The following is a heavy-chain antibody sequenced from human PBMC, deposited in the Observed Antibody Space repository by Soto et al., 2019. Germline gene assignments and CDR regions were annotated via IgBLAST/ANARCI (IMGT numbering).Heavy chain of an antibody. Sequence: PSETLSLTCAVSRASFSGSSWSWIRQPPGRGLEWIGYAYYSGTTVYNPSLKSRVSISVDTSKKHVSLRLNSVTAADTAVYYCAVWSALTQYYFDSWGHGTLVTVS. J-gene: IGHJ4*01. CDR2: AYYSGTT. D-gene: IGHD3-3*01. V-gene: IGHV4-59*13. CDR3: AVWSALTQYYFDS. CDR1: RASFSGSS.